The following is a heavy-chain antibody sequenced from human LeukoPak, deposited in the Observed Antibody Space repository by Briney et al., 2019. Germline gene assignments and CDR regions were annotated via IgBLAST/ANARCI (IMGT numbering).Heavy chain of an antibody. CDR1: GVSTTNGIYY. D-gene: IGHD6-19*01. Sequence: SETLSLTCTVSGVSTTNGIYYWAWIRQSPGTGLEWIGSVHNVGSTYYNLSLRSRVTMSIDTSKNQFSLRLNSVTAADTAVYYCARHAEYNSGWHFYLDHWGQGILVTVS. V-gene: IGHV4-39*01. J-gene: IGHJ4*02. CDR3: ARHAEYNSGWHFYLDH. CDR2: VHNVGST.